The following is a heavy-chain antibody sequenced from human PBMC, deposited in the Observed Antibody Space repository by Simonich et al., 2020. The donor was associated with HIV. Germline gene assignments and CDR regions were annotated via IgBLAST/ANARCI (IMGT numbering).Heavy chain of an antibody. J-gene: IGHJ5*02. D-gene: IGHD2-15*01. CDR2: GKHSGNT. CDR1: GGSFSGYY. CDR3: ARDLVMVATTVPYNWFDP. Sequence: QVRLQQWGAGLLKPSKTLSLTCAVYGGSFSGYYWSWIRQPPGKGLEWIGEGKHSGNTNYNPSLKIRVAIAVDTSKNQFSLKLSSVTAADTAVYYCARDLVMVATTVPYNWFDPWGQGTLVTVSS. V-gene: IGHV4-34*01.